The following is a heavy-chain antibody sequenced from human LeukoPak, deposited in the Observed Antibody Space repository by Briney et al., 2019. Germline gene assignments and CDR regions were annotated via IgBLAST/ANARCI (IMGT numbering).Heavy chain of an antibody. J-gene: IGHJ4*02. CDR1: GFSLSTPGVG. CDR3: AHSLIDDYGDYESPVGFDY. CDR2: IYWDDDK. Sequence: SGPTLVNPTQTLTLTCTFSGFSLSTPGVGVGWIRQPPGKALEWLSLIYWDDDKRYSPSLKSRLTITKDTSKNQVVLTMTNMDPVDTATYYCAHSLIDDYGDYESPVGFDYWGQGTLVTVSS. D-gene: IGHD4-17*01. V-gene: IGHV2-5*02.